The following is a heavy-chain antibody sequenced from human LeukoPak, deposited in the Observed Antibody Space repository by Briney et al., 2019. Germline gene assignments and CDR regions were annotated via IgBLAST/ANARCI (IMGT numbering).Heavy chain of an antibody. J-gene: IGHJ5*02. CDR1: GGSISSYY. CDR2: IYYSGST. CDR3: ARTNSGYSSSNNWFDP. Sequence: SETLSLTCTVSGGSISSYYWSWIRQPPGKGLEWIGYIYYSGSTNYNPSPKSRVTISVDTSKNQFSLNLSSVTAADTAVYYCARTNSGYSSSNNWFDPWGQGTLVTVSS. D-gene: IGHD6-13*01. V-gene: IGHV4-59*01.